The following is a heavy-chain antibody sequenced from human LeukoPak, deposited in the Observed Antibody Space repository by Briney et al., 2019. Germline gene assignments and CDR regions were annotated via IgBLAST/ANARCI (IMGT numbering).Heavy chain of an antibody. CDR1: GFTFDDYA. J-gene: IGHJ1*01. CDR2: ISWNSGSI. CDR3: AKDITPGIAAAGGFQH. V-gene: IGHV3-9*01. Sequence: GGSLRLSCAASGFTFDDYAMHWVRQAPGKGLEWVSGISWNSGSIGYADSVKGRFTISRDNAKNSLYLQMNSLRAEDTALYYCAKDITPGIAAAGGFQHWGQGTLVTVSS. D-gene: IGHD6-13*01.